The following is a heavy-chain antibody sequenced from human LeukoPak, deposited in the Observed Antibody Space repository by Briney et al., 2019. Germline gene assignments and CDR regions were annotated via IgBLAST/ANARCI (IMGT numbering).Heavy chain of an antibody. J-gene: IGHJ4*02. CDR2: TYYRSKWYN. V-gene: IGHV6-1*01. CDR3: ARAPRYCSGGSCYSTDFDY. CDR1: GDSVSSNSAA. Sequence: SQTLSLTCAISGDSVSSNSAAWNWIRQSPSRGLEWLGRTYYRSKWYNDYAVSVKSRITINPDTSKNQFSLQLNSVTPEDTAVYYCARAPRYCSGGSCYSTDFDYWGQGTLVTVSS. D-gene: IGHD2-15*01.